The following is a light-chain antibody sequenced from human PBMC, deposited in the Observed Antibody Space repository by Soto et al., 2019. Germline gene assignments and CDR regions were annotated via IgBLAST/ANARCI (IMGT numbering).Light chain of an antibody. CDR3: HQSQSWPRT. J-gene: IGKJ1*01. Sequence: EIVLTQSPATLSSFPGDRVTLSCRASQAVNTRLAWYQHKPGQAPRLLIYLASNRAAGVPARFSGSGSATDFTLTISNVETEDFEVYYCHQSQSWPRTFGQGTRWIS. V-gene: IGKV3-11*01. CDR1: QAVNTR. CDR2: LAS.